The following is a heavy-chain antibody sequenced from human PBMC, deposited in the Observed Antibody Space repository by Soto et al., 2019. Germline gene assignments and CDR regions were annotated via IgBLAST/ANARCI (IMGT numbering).Heavy chain of an antibody. J-gene: IGHJ4*02. D-gene: IGHD3-10*01. CDR1: GGTFSSYA. CDR3: ARAHYRTPYYFDC. V-gene: IGHV1-69*13. Sequence: ASVKVSCKASGGTFSSYAISWVRQAPGQGLEWMGGIIPILGTANYAQKFQGRVTTTADESTSTAYMELSSLRSEDTAVYYCARAHYRTPYYFDCWGQGTLVNVSS. CDR2: IIPILGTA.